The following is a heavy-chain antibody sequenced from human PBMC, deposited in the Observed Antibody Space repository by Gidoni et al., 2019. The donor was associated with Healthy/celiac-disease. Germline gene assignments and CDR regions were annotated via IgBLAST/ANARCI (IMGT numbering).Heavy chain of an antibody. CDR1: GFTFSSYA. J-gene: IGHJ4*02. Sequence: QVQLVESGGGVVQPGRSLSLSCAASGFTFSSYAMHGVRQAPGKGLEWVAVISYDGSNKYYADSVKGRFTISRDNSKNTLYLQMNSLRAEDTAVYYCARVYGWFGELFKDYFDYWGQGTLVTVSS. D-gene: IGHD3-10*01. CDR3: ARVYGWFGELFKDYFDY. V-gene: IGHV3-30*01. CDR2: ISYDGSNK.